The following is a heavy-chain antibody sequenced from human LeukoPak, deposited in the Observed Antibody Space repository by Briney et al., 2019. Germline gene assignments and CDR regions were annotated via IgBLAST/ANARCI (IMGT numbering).Heavy chain of an antibody. CDR2: ISGSGGST. D-gene: IGHD3-22*01. V-gene: IGHV3-23*01. CDR3: AKDLEYYYDSSRPNFFDY. J-gene: IGHJ4*02. Sequence: GGSLRLSCAASGFTFSSYAMSWVRQAPGKGLEWVSAISGSGGSTYYADSVKGRFTISRDNSKNTLYLQMNSLRAEDTAVYYCAKDLEYYYDSSRPNFFDYWGQGTLVTVSS. CDR1: GFTFSSYA.